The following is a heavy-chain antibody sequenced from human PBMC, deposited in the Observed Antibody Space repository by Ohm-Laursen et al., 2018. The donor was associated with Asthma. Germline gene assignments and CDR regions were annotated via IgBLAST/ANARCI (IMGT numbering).Heavy chain of an antibody. CDR2: INPSGGST. V-gene: IGHV1-46*01. CDR1: GYTFTSYY. CDR3: ARDRDKYYYDSSGLYSPFDY. J-gene: IGHJ4*02. D-gene: IGHD3-22*01. Sequence: ASVKVSCKASGYTFTSYYMHWVRQAPGQGLEWMGIINPSGGSTSYAQKLQGRVTMTTDTSTSTAYMELRSLRSDDTAVYYCARDRDKYYYDSSGLYSPFDYWGQGTLVTVSS.